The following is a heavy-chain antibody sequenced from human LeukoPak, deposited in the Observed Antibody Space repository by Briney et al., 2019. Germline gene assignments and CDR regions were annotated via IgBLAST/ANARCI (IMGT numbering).Heavy chain of an antibody. J-gene: IGHJ4*02. CDR2: SKSDGSST. CDR3: AREDDVTYYFDY. D-gene: IGHD2-21*02. CDR1: GFTFSSYW. V-gene: IGHV3-74*01. Sequence: GGSLRLSCAASGFTFSSYWMHWVRQAPGKGLVWVSRSKSDGSSTNYADSVKGRFTISRDNAKNTLYLQMNSLRAEDTAVYYCAREDDVTYYFDYWGQGTLVTVSS.